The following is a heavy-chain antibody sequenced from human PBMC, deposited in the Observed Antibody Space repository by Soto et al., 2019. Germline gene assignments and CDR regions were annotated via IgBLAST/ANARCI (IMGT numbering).Heavy chain of an antibody. V-gene: IGHV1-2*02. J-gene: IGHJ4*02. D-gene: IGHD2-8*01. Sequence: QVQLMQSGAEVKTPGASMTVSCKPSGYPFTTYFIHWVRRAPGQGLEWMGWINPNSGGTHYAQKFRDRVTMTRDTSITTVYMALRGLTSDDTAVYYCARDTGVYSEPFDHWGQGPLVSVSS. CDR1: GYPFTTYF. CDR2: INPNSGGT. CDR3: ARDTGVYSEPFDH.